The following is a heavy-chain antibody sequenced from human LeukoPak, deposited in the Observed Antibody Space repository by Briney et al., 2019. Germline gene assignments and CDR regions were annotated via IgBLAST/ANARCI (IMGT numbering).Heavy chain of an antibody. Sequence: SETLSLTCTVSGGSISTSAFYWGWIRQPPGKGLEWIGSIYDSGNEFCNPSLKSRVTISADTSKNQFSLKLNSATAADTAMYYCARQISDYYHYYMDVWGEGITVTVSS. CDR3: ARQISDYYHYYMDV. V-gene: IGHV4-39*01. J-gene: IGHJ6*03. CDR1: GGSISTSAFY. D-gene: IGHD2/OR15-2a*01. CDR2: IYDSGNE.